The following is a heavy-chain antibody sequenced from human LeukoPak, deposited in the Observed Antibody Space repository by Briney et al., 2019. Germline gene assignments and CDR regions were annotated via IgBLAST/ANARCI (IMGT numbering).Heavy chain of an antibody. CDR2: IYYSGNT. V-gene: IGHV4-39*07. CDR1: GGSISGSTYY. D-gene: IGHD1-1*01. Sequence: PSETLSLTCIVSGGSISGSTYYWGWIRQPPGKGLEWIGSIYYSGNTNYNPSLKSRVTISVDTSKNQFSLKLSSVTAEDTAVYYCAKDLHNWNSVGVHWGQGTLVTVSS. CDR3: AKDLHNWNSVGVH. J-gene: IGHJ4*02.